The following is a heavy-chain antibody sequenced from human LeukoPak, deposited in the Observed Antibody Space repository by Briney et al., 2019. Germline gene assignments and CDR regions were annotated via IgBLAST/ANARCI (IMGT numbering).Heavy chain of an antibody. CDR1: EFTFSSYW. V-gene: IGHV3-7*01. D-gene: IGHD5-12*01. J-gene: IGHJ4*02. Sequence: PGGSLRLSCAAPEFTFSSYWMSWVRQAPGKGLEWVANIKRDGSEEYYVDSVKGRFTISRDNAKNSLYLQMDSLRVEDTAVYFCARFAIAPTMRAVDYWGQGTLVTVSS. CDR2: IKRDGSEE. CDR3: ARFAIAPTMRAVDY.